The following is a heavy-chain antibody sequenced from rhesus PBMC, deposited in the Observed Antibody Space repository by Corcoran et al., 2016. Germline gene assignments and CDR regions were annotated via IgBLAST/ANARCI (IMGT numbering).Heavy chain of an antibody. V-gene: IGHV3-100*02. CDR1: GFTFRSYE. J-gene: IGHJ4*01. D-gene: IGHD1-20*01. CDR2: IRESGGTT. CDR3: TRGYSWNTNSFDY. Sequence: DVQLVESGGGLVKHGGSLRLSCVASGFTFRSYEMLWGRQAPGKGLEWVSVIRESGGTTYDEDYVKGRFTISRDNAKNSLFLQMNSLRAEDTAVYYCTRGYSWNTNSFDYWGQGVLVTVSS.